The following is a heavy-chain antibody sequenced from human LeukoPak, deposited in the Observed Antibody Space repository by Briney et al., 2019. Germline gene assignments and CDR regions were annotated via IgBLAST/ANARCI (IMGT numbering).Heavy chain of an antibody. CDR3: AKGPYFDWLLWNAFDI. V-gene: IGHV3-30*02. D-gene: IGHD3-9*01. Sequence: GGSRGLSWAGSGFTSSALGRHGAGQAQGKGRGWGAFIRNDGSTKYYADSVKGRFTISRDNSKNTLYLQMNSLRAEDTAVYYCAKGPYFDWLLWNAFDIWGQGTMVTVSS. CDR2: IRNDGSTK. J-gene: IGHJ3*02. CDR1: GFTSSALG.